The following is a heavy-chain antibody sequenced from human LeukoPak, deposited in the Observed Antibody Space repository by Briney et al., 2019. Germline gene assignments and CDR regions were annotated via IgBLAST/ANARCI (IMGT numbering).Heavy chain of an antibody. CDR3: ARGHRVGMDV. Sequence: GGSLRLSRAASGFIVSNNYMSWVRQAPGKGLEWVSVIYSGGNTYFADSVKGRFTISRDNSKNTLCLQMNSLRAEDTAVYRCARGHRVGMDVWGQGTTVTVSS. D-gene: IGHD3-10*01. CDR1: GFIVSNNY. J-gene: IGHJ6*02. V-gene: IGHV3-53*01. CDR2: IYSGGNT.